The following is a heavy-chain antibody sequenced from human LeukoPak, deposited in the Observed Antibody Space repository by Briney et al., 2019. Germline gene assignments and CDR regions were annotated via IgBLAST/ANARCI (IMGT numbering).Heavy chain of an antibody. CDR3: ARDQWPYYFDY. D-gene: IGHD6-19*01. V-gene: IGHV3-23*01. Sequence: GGSLRLSCAASGFTFSSNAMSWVRQAPGKGLEWVSTISGSGGNTYYADSVKGRFTISRDNSKNTLYLQMNSLRAEDTAVYYCARDQWPYYFDYWGQGTLVTVSS. J-gene: IGHJ4*02. CDR1: GFTFSSNA. CDR2: ISGSGGNT.